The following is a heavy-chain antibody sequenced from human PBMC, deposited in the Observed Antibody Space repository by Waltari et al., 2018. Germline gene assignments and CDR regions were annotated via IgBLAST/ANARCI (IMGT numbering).Heavy chain of an antibody. CDR2: ISYDGSNK. D-gene: IGHD3-3*01. V-gene: IGHV3-30-3*01. CDR1: GFTFSSYA. CDR3: ASDFWSGYSSGFDY. J-gene: IGHJ4*02. Sequence: QVQLVESGGGVVQPGRSLGRSCAASGFTFSSYAMHWVRQAPGKGLEWVAVISYDGSNKYYADSVKGRFTISRDNSKNTLYLQMNSLRAEDTAVYYCASDFWSGYSSGFDYWGQGTLVTVSS.